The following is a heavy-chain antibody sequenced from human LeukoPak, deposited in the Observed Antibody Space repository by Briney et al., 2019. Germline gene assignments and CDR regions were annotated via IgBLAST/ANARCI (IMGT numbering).Heavy chain of an antibody. CDR1: GFTFSSYS. V-gene: IGHV3-48*01. CDR3: ARDWVYKIDY. J-gene: IGHJ4*02. Sequence: PGGSLRLSCVASGFTFSSYSMNWVRQAPGKGLEWVSYISITSDTIYYAESVKGRFTISRDNAKNSLSLQMNSLRGEDTAVYYCARDWVYKIDYWGRGTLVTVSS. D-gene: IGHD5-24*01. CDR2: ISITSDTI.